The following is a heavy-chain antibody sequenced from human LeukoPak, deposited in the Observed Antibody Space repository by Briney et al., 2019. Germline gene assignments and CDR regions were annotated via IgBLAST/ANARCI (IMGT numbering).Heavy chain of an antibody. CDR2: ISSSSSSYI. D-gene: IGHD1-14*01. CDR3: ARGYDWYFDL. V-gene: IGHV3-21*01. Sequence: TGGSLRLSCAASGFTFSDYSMNWVRQAPGKGLEWVSSISSSSSSYIYYADSMKGRFTISRDNAKNSLYLQMNSLRGEDTAVYYCARGYDWYFDLWGRGTLVTVSS. J-gene: IGHJ2*01. CDR1: GFTFSDYS.